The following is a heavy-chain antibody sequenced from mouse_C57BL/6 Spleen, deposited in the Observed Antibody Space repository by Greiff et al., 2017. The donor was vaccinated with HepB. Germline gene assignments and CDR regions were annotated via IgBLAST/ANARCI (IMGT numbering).Heavy chain of an antibody. CDR2: INPSSGYT. J-gene: IGHJ1*03. CDR3: ARCPYGSSLYWYFDV. D-gene: IGHD1-1*01. V-gene: IGHV1-4*01. CDR1: GYTFTSYT. Sequence: VQLQQSGAELARPGASAKMSCKASGYTFTSYTMHWAKQRPGQGLDWIGYINPSSGYTKYNQKSKDKATLTADKSSCTAYMQLSSLASEDSAVYDCARCPYGSSLYWYFDVWGTGATVTVSS.